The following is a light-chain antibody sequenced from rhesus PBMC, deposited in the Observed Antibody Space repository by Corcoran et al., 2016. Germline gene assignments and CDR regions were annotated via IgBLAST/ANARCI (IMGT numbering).Light chain of an antibody. J-gene: IGKJ3*01. Sequence: ETVVTQSPATLSLSPGERATLSCRASQSIGNFLAWFQQQPGQAPRLLSYGASRRATGSPARFRGSGSGTDFTLTISSLEPEDVGVYYCQQSSNLFTFGPGTKLDIK. CDR2: GAS. CDR3: QQSSNLFT. V-gene: IGKV3-24*04. CDR1: QSIGNF.